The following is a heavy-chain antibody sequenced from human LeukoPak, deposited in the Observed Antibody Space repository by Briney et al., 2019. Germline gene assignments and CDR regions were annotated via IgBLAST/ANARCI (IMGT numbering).Heavy chain of an antibody. CDR1: GFTFGNYA. CDR2: ISGSGVYT. CDR3: AKAVDLATISVDI. J-gene: IGHJ3*02. V-gene: IGHV3-23*01. Sequence: PGGSLRLSCEASGFTFGNYAMSWVRQAPGKGLEWVSGISGSGVYTYYADSVKGRFTISRDNSKNTLYLVMNSLRVDDTAVYYCAKAVDLATISVDIWGQGTMVTVSS. D-gene: IGHD5-24*01.